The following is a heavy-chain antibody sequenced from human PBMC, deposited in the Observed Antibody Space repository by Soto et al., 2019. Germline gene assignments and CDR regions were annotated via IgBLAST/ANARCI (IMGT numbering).Heavy chain of an antibody. V-gene: IGHV3-64D*06. CDR3: VKGNQLLRYYFEF. Sequence: LRLSCSVSGFTFSNYAMHWVRQAPGKGLEYVSGITSDGDSTWHADSVKDRFTISRDNSKNTLFLQMSSLRVEDTAIYFCVKGNQLLRYYFEFWGPGTLVTSPQ. CDR2: ITSDGDST. CDR1: GFTFSNYA. J-gene: IGHJ4*01. D-gene: IGHD2-15*01.